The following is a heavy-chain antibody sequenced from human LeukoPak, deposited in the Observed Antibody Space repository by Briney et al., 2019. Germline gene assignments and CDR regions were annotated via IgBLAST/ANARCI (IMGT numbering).Heavy chain of an antibody. V-gene: IGHV3-7*01. D-gene: IGHD6-19*01. CDR3: ARGDSSGWHYYFDY. CDR2: IKQDGSEK. Sequence: PGGSLRLSCAASGFTFSSYWMSWVRQAPGKGLEWVANIKQDGSEKYYVDSVKGRFTISRDNAKNSLYLQMNSLRAEDTAVYYCARGDSSGWHYYFDYWGQGTLVTVSS. CDR1: GFTFSSYW. J-gene: IGHJ4*02.